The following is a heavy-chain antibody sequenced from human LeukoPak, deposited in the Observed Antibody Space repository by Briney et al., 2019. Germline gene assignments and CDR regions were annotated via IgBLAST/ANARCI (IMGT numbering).Heavy chain of an antibody. D-gene: IGHD3-22*01. CDR1: GYTFTSYG. V-gene: IGHV1-18*01. CDR2: ISAYNSNT. CDR3: ARGAEVDYYDSFVDSIYYFDY. Sequence: ASVKVSCKASGYTFTSYGISWVRQAPGQGLEWMGWISAYNSNTNYAQKLQGRVTMTTDTSTSTAYMELRSLRSDDTAVYYCARGAEVDYYDSFVDSIYYFDYWGQGTLVTVSS. J-gene: IGHJ4*02.